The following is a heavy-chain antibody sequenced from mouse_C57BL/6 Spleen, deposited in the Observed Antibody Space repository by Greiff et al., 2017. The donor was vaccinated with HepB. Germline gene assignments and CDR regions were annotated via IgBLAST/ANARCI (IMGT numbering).Heavy chain of an antibody. V-gene: IGHV1-55*01. J-gene: IGHJ4*01. CDR3: ARGITTVVAPAMDY. CDR1: GYTFTSYW. Sequence: QVQLKESGAELVKPGASVKMSCKASGYTFTSYWITWVKQRPGQGLEWIGDIYPGSGSTNYNEKFKSKATLTVDTSSSTAYMQLSSLTSEDSAVYYCARGITTVVAPAMDYWGQGTSVTVSS. D-gene: IGHD1-1*01. CDR2: IYPGSGST.